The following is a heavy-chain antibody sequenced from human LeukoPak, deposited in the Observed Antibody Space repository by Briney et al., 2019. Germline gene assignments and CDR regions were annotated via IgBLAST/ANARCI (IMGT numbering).Heavy chain of an antibody. Sequence: GGSLRLSCAASGFTFSSYSMNWVRQAPGKGLEWVSSISSSSYIYYADSVKGRFTISRDNAKNSLYLQMNSLRAEDTAVYYCASGKGSSSSTGLFDYWGQGTLVTVSS. CDR2: ISSSSYI. CDR3: ASGKGSSSSTGLFDY. CDR1: GFTFSSYS. J-gene: IGHJ4*02. D-gene: IGHD6-6*01. V-gene: IGHV3-21*01.